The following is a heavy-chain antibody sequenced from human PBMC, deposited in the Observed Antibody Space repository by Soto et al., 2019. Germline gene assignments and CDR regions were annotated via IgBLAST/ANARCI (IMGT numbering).Heavy chain of an antibody. CDR3: AVASGVYANYYYYYGMDV. V-gene: IGHV1-69*06. Sequence: QVQLVQSGAEVKKPGSSVKVSCKASGGTFSSYAISWVRQAPGQGLEWMGGIIPIFGTANYAQKFQGRVTITADKSTSTAYMELSCLRSEDTAVYYCAVASGVYANYYYYYGMDVWGQGTTVTVSS. CDR2: IIPIFGTA. D-gene: IGHD2-8*01. J-gene: IGHJ6*02. CDR1: GGTFSSYA.